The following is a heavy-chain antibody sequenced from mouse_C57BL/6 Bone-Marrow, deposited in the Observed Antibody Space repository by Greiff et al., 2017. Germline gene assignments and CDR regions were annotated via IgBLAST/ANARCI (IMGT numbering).Heavy chain of an antibody. CDR3: ARLSTASDWYLDV. CDR2: INSDGGST. J-gene: IGHJ1*03. V-gene: IGHV5-2*01. D-gene: IGHD1-2*01. CDR1: EYEFPSHV. Sequence: DVKLVESGGGLVQPGESLKLSCESNEYEFPSHVMPWVRKTPEKRLELVAAINSDGGSTYYPDTMEGRFIISRDNTKKTLYLQMGSLRSEDTALYYCARLSTASDWYLDVWGTGTTVTVSS.